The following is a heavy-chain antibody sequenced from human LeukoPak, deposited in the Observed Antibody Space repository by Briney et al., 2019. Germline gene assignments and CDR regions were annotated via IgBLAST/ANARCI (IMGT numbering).Heavy chain of an antibody. CDR3: ARDPGWEGFDP. CDR2: IIPILGIA. V-gene: IGHV1-69*04. CDR1: GGTFSSYA. D-gene: IGHD1-26*01. J-gene: IGHJ5*02. Sequence: SVKVSCKASGGTFSSYAISWVRQAPGQGLEWMGRIIPILGIANYAQKFQGRVTITADKSTSTAYMELSSLRSEDTAVYYCARDPGWEGFDPWGQGTLVTVSS.